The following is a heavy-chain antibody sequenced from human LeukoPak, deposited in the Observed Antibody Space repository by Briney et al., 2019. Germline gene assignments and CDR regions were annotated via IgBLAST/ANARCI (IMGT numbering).Heavy chain of an antibody. CDR2: INPNSGGT. CDR1: GYTFTGYY. V-gene: IGHV1-2*02. D-gene: IGHD3-22*01. J-gene: IGHJ4*02. CDR3: ARASSGYKPSDY. Sequence: GASVKVSCKASGYTFTGYYMHWVRQAPGQGREWMGWINPNSGGTNYAQKFQGRVTMTRDTSISTAYMELSRLRSDDTAVYYCARASSGYKPSDYWGQGTLVSVSS.